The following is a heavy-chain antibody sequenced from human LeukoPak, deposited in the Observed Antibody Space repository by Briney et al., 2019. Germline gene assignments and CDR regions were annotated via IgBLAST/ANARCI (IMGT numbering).Heavy chain of an antibody. D-gene: IGHD5-24*01. V-gene: IGHV4-61*02. CDR1: SGSISSSNYY. Sequence: SQTLSLTCTVSSGSISSSNYYWSWIRQPAGKGLEWIVRISTIGITNYNPSLKSRVTISVDTSKNQFSLKLSSVTAADTAVYYCARSVEMATKIDYWGQGTLVTVSS. CDR2: ISTIGIT. J-gene: IGHJ4*02. CDR3: ARSVEMATKIDY.